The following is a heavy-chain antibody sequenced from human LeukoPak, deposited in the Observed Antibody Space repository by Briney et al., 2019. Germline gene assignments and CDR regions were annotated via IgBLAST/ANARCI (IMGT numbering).Heavy chain of an antibody. CDR2: IYYSGST. D-gene: IGHD2-21*01. CDR1: GGSISSYY. Sequence: PSETLSLTCTVSGGSISSYYWSWIRQPAGKGLEWIGYIYYSGSTNYNPSLKSRVTISVDTSKNQFSLKLSSVTAADTAVYYCARGTLGRVEVGAFDPWGQGTLVTVSS. CDR3: ARGTLGRVEVGAFDP. V-gene: IGHV4-59*01. J-gene: IGHJ5*02.